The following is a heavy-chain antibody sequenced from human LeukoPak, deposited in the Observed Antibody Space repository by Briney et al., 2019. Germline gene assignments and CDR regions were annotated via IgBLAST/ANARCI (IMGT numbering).Heavy chain of an antibody. CDR1: GGSFNVYY. CDR2: INHSGST. CDR3: ARARATVIHYYYYYMDV. D-gene: IGHD4-17*01. J-gene: IGHJ6*03. V-gene: IGHV4-34*01. Sequence: SETLSLTCAVYGGSFNVYYWSWIRQPPGKGLEWIGEINHSGSTNYNPSLKSRVTISVDTSKNQFSLKLSSVTAADTAVYYCARARATVIHYYYYYMDVWGKGTTVTVSS.